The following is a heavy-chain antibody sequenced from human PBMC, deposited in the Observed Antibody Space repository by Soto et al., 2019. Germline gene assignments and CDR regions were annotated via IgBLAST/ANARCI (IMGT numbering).Heavy chain of an antibody. CDR3: AHRATMTIFGLIIDNGVWFDP. D-gene: IGHD3-3*01. Sequence: QITLKESGPTLVKPTQTLTLTCTFSGFSLSTSRAAVGWIRQPPGRALEWLALIYWDGDRRYNPSLQSRLTIDKDTSRNQVALTLTSVDPADTATYYCAHRATMTIFGLIIDNGVWFDPWRQGTLVIVSS. CDR2: IYWDGDR. V-gene: IGHV2-5*02. CDR1: GFSLSTSRAA. J-gene: IGHJ5*02.